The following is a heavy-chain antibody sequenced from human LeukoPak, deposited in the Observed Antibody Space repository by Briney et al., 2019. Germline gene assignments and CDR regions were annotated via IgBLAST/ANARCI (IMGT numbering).Heavy chain of an antibody. CDR3: ARAQAYYDFWSGYFDY. V-gene: IGHV1-18*01. Sequence: ASVNVSCKASGYTFTSYGISWVRQAPGQGLEWMGWISAYNGNTNYAQKLQGRVTMTTDTSTSTAYMELRSLRSDDTAVYYGARAQAYYDFWSGYFDYWGQGTLVTVSS. D-gene: IGHD3-3*01. J-gene: IGHJ4*02. CDR2: ISAYNGNT. CDR1: GYTFTSYG.